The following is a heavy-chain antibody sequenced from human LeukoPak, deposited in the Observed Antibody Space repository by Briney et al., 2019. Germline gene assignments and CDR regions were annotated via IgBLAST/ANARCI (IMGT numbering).Heavy chain of an antibody. Sequence: GASVKVSCKASGYTFTSYYMHWVRQAPGQGLEWMGIINPSGGSTSYAQKFQGRVTMTRDMSTSTVYMELSSLRSEDTAVYYCARDLRGSSRWYPPASDYWGQGTLVTVSS. D-gene: IGHD6-13*01. CDR3: ARDLRGSSRWYPPASDY. CDR1: GYTFTSYY. J-gene: IGHJ4*02. CDR2: INPSGGST. V-gene: IGHV1-46*01.